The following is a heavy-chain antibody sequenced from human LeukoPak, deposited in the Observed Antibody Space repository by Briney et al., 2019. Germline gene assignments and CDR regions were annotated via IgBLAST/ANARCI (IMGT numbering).Heavy chain of an antibody. CDR3: ARADSSGYNDAFDI. CDR2: IYYSGTT. D-gene: IGHD3-22*01. Sequence: SETLSLTCTVSGGSISSGDYYWSWIRQPPGKGLEWIEYIYYSGTTYYNPSLKSRVTISVDTSKNQFSLKLSSVTAADTAVYYCARADSSGYNDAFDIWGQGTMVTVSS. CDR1: GGSISSGDYY. J-gene: IGHJ3*02. V-gene: IGHV4-30-4*08.